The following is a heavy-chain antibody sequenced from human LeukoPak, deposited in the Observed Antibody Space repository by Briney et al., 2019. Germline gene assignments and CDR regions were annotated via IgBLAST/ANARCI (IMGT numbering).Heavy chain of an antibody. J-gene: IGHJ4*02. D-gene: IGHD6-19*01. Sequence: SVKASCKASGGTFSSYAISWVRQAPGQGLEWMGRIIPIFGTANYAQKFQGRVTITTDESTSTAYMELSSLRSEDTAVYYCARGQLAGSFDYWGQGTLVTVSS. CDR2: IIPIFGTA. CDR1: GGTFSSYA. CDR3: ARGQLAGSFDY. V-gene: IGHV1-69*05.